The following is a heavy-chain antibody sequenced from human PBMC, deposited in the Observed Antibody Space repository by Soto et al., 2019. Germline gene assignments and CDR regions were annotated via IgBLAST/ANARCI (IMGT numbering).Heavy chain of an antibody. Sequence: SGPTLVNPTQTLTLTCTFSGFSLSTSGVGVGWIRQPPGKALEWLALIYWDDDKRYSPSLKSRLTITKDTSKNQVVLTMTNMDPVATATYYCAHSIAAAGFFWDYGSYNWFDPWGQGTLVTVSS. CDR1: GFSLSTSGVG. V-gene: IGHV2-5*02. CDR2: IYWDDDK. D-gene: IGHD6-13*01. CDR3: AHSIAAAGFFWDYGSYNWFDP. J-gene: IGHJ5*02.